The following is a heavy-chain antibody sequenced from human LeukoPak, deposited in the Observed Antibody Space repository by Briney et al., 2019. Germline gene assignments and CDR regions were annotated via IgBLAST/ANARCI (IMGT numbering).Heavy chain of an antibody. CDR2: SSSSGSTI. D-gene: IGHD2-15*01. CDR3: ARRSDFIDY. V-gene: IGHV3-11*01. Sequence: GGSLRLSCAASGFTLSDYYMSWIRQAPGKGPEWVSYSSSSGSTIYYADSVKGRFAISRDNAKNSLYLQMNSLRAEDTAVYYCARRSDFIDYWGQGTLVTVSS. CDR1: GFTLSDYY. J-gene: IGHJ4*02.